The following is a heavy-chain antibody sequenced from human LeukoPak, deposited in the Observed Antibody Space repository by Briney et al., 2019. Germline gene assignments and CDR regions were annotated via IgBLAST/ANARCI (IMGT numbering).Heavy chain of an antibody. CDR2: INPNSGGT. D-gene: IGHD3-9*01. CDR1: GYTFTGYY. CDR3: ARVSTSGYRDWLDP. V-gene: IGHV1-2*02. J-gene: IGHJ5*02. Sequence: ASVKVSCKASGYTFTGYYMHWVRQAPGQGLEWMGLINPNSGGTNYAQKFQGRVTMTRDTSISTAYMELSRLKFDDTAVYYCARVSTSGYRDWLDPWGQGTLVTVSS.